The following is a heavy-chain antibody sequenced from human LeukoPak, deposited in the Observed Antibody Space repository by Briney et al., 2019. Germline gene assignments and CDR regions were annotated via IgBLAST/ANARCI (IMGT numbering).Heavy chain of an antibody. J-gene: IGHJ4*02. D-gene: IGHD3-10*01. CDR2: ISSSSNFI. Sequence: GGSLRLSCAASGFTFSSYSMNWVRQAPGKGLEWVSSISSSSNFIYYADSVKGRFTISRDSAKSSLYLQMNSLGVEDTAVYYCARDYYYYYSGSYFYDSWGQGTLVTVSS. CDR1: GFTFSSYS. V-gene: IGHV3-21*01. CDR3: ARDYYYYYSGSYFYDS.